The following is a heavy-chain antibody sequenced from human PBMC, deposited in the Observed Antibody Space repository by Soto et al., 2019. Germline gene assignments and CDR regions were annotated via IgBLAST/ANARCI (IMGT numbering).Heavy chain of an antibody. J-gene: IGHJ4*02. CDR3: ARARSTGIGFALEY. CDR1: GFTFSSYS. Sequence: EVQLVESGGGLVQPGGSLRLSCAASGFTFSSYSMNWVRQAPGKGMEWVSYISSSSSTIYYADSVKGRFTISRDNAKNSLYLKMNSRIADDTAVYYCARARSTGIGFALEYWGQGTLVTVSS. V-gene: IGHV3-48*01. D-gene: IGHD3-10*01. CDR2: ISSSSSTI.